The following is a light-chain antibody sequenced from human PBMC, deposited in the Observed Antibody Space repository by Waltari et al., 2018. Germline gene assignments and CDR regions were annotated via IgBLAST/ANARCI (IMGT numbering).Light chain of an antibody. CDR3: QKYGTLPAT. CDR2: DAS. Sequence: EIVLTQSPGTLSLSPGERATLSCRASQSVSKFLAWYQQKPGQAPRLLIYDASTRATGIPDRFSATGWGIDFSLSISRLEPEDFAVYYCQKYGTLPATFGQGTKVQMK. J-gene: IGKJ1*01. CDR1: QSVSKF. V-gene: IGKV3-20*01.